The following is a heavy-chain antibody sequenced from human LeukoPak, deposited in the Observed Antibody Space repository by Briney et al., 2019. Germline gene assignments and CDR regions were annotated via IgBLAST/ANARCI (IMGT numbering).Heavy chain of an antibody. Sequence: PGGSLRLSCAASGFTFSSYAMSWVRQAPGKGLEWVSGVSGSGGSTVYTDSVKGRFTISRDNSKNTLYLQMNSLRAEDTAVYYCAKVPTSGFGELLFDYWGQGTLVTVSS. D-gene: IGHD3-10*01. CDR2: VSGSGGST. CDR1: GFTFSSYA. V-gene: IGHV3-23*01. J-gene: IGHJ4*02. CDR3: AKVPTSGFGELLFDY.